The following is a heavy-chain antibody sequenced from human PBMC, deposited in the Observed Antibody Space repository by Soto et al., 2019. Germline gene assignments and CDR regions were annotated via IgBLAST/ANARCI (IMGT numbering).Heavy chain of an antibody. Sequence: QVQLQESGPGLVKPSETLSLTCTVSGGSISSYYWSWIRQPPGKGLEWSGYIYYSGSTNYNPSLKSRVTISVDTSKNQFSLKLSSVTAADTAVYYCARGQPAYYDFWSGYRDDAFDIWGQGTMVTVSS. D-gene: IGHD3-3*01. J-gene: IGHJ3*02. CDR3: ARGQPAYYDFWSGYRDDAFDI. CDR1: GGSISSYY. V-gene: IGHV4-59*01. CDR2: IYYSGST.